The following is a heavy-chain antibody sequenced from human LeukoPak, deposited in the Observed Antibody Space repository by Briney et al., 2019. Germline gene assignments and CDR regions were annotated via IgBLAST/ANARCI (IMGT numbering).Heavy chain of an antibody. Sequence: PSETLSLTCTVSGYSINNNYYWDWVRQPPGKGLEWIASIYHSGKSYYNPALKSRVTISVDTSKNQFSLKLSSVTAADTAVYYCARDWGVSARPGYMDVWGKGTTVTVSS. D-gene: IGHD6-6*01. V-gene: IGHV4-38-2*02. J-gene: IGHJ6*03. CDR1: GYSINNNYY. CDR3: ARDWGVSARPGYMDV. CDR2: IYHSGKS.